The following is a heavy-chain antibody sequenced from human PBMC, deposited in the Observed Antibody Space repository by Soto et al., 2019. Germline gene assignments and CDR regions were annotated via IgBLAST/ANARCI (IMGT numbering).Heavy chain of an antibody. Sequence: QVQLVQSGAEVKKPGASVKVSCKASGYTFTRYDINWVRQATGQGLEWMGWMNTNSGNTDYSQKFQVRATMTRNTSRSTANMELGRLSSEDTAGDDCLGAGGNSTSCGGSIDYWGQGTLVTVSS. D-gene: IGHD2-2*01. V-gene: IGHV1-8*01. CDR3: LGAGGNSTSCGGSIDY. CDR1: GYTFTRYD. J-gene: IGHJ4*02. CDR2: MNTNSGNT.